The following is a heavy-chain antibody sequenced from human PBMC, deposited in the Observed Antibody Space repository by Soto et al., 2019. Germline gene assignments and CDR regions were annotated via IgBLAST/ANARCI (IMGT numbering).Heavy chain of an antibody. V-gene: IGHV1-46*01. CDR2: INPSGGST. D-gene: IGHD3-3*01. J-gene: IGHJ3*02. CDR3: ARENGFLEWPLDAFDI. Sequence: ASVKVSCKASGYTFTSYYMHWVRQAPGQGLEWMGIINPSGGSTSYAQKFQGRVTMTRDTSTSTVYMELSSLRSEDTAVYYCARENGFLEWPLDAFDIWGQGTMVTVS. CDR1: GYTFTSYY.